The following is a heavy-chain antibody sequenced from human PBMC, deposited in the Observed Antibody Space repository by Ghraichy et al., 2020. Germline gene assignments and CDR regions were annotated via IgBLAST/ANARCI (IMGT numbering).Heavy chain of an antibody. J-gene: IGHJ3*02. V-gene: IGHV3-48*01. CDR3: ARGQWGGFDI. Sequence: GSLRLSCAASGFTFSTDNMNWVRQAPGKGLEWVSYISSSSGTIYYADSVKGRFTISRDNVKTSVYLQMKSLRAEDTAVYYCARGQWGGFDIWGQGTMVTVSS. CDR1: GFTFSTDN. CDR2: ISSSSGTI. D-gene: IGHD1-26*01.